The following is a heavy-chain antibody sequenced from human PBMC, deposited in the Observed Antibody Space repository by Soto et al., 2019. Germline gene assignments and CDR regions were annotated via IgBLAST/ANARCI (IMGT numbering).Heavy chain of an antibody. CDR3: ARPFADSSPASAFDI. D-gene: IGHD3-22*01. Sequence: PGVSLRLSCAASGFTFSSYGMHWVRQAPGKGLEWVAVIWYDGSNKYYADSVKGRFTISRDNSKNTLYLQMNSLRAEDTAVYYCARPFADSSPASAFDIWAQGTMVPVS. CDR2: IWYDGSNK. CDR1: GFTFSSYG. V-gene: IGHV3-33*01. J-gene: IGHJ3*02.